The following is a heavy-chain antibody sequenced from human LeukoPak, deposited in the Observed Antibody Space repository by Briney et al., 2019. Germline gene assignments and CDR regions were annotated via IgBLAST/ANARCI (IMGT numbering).Heavy chain of an antibody. V-gene: IGHV4-4*02. J-gene: IGHJ4*02. CDR3: AREGGFYRPLDY. D-gene: IGHD3-3*01. CDR1: GGSITTTNW. Sequence: SSGTLSLTCGVSGGSITTTNWWTWVRQPPGKGLEWIGEVHLGGRTNYNPSLESRLTISVDLSENHISLRLTSVTAADTAVYYCAREGGFYRPLDYSGQGTLVTVSS. CDR2: VHLGGRT.